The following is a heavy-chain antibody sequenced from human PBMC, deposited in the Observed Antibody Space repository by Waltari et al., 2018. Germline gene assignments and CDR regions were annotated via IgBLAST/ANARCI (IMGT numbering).Heavy chain of an antibody. CDR1: GFSLSNARMG. CDR3: AWAPRGSYYWYWFDP. J-gene: IGHJ5*02. CDR2: IFSNDEK. D-gene: IGHD1-26*01. Sequence: QVTLKESGPVLVKPTETLTLTCTVSGFSLSNARMGVSWIRQPPGKALEWLAHIFSNDEKSYSTSLRSRLTISKNTSKSQVVLTMTNMDPVETAKYYCAWAPRGSYYWYWFDPWGQGTLVTVSS. V-gene: IGHV2-26*04.